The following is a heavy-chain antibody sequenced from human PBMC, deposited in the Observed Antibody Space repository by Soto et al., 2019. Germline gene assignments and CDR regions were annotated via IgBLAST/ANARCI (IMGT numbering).Heavy chain of an antibody. CDR3: ARDGGRHSGGMDY. CDR2: IIPNFGTA. D-gene: IGHD1-26*01. V-gene: IGHV1-69*01. Sequence: QVQLVQSGAEVKKPGSSVKVSCKASGGTFSSYSINWVRQAPGQGLEWMGEIIPNFGTANYARKFQGRVTITADDSTSTAYMELSSVRAEDTAVYYCARDGGRHSGGMDYWGQGTLVTVSS. J-gene: IGHJ4*02. CDR1: GGTFSSYS.